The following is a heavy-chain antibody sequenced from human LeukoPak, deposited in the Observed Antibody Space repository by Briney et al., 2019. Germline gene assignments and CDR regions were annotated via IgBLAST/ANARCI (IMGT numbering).Heavy chain of an antibody. Sequence: SETLSLTCTVSGGSISSSSYYWGWIRQPPGKGLEWIGSIYYSGSTYYNPSLKSRVTISVDTSKNQFSLKLSSVTAADTAVYYCARHFYDGRTWYYDGSGYYYFDYWGQGTLVTVSS. J-gene: IGHJ4*02. CDR2: IYYSGST. CDR3: ARHFYDGRTWYYDGSGYYYFDY. V-gene: IGHV4-39*01. CDR1: GGSISSSSYY. D-gene: IGHD3-22*01.